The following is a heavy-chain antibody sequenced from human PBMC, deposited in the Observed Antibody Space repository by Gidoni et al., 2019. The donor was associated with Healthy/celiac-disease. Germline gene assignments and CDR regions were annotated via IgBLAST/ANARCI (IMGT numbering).Heavy chain of an antibody. CDR2: IYYSGST. D-gene: IGHD3-9*01. V-gene: IGHV4-39*01. J-gene: IGHJ4*02. Sequence: QLQLQESGPGLVKPSETLSLTCTVSGGSISSSSYYWGWIRQPPGKGLEWIGSIYYSGSTYYNPSLKSRVTISVDTSKNQFSLKLSSVTAADTAVYYCARGDILTGYYGPGGQGTLVTVSS. CDR3: ARGDILTGYYGP. CDR1: GGSISSSSYY.